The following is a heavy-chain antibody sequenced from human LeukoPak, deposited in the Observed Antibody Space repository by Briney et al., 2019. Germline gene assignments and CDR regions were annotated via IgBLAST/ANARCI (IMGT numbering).Heavy chain of an antibody. Sequence: SETLSLTCTVSGYSISSGYYGACIRQPPGKGLEWIGSIYHTGSTYYNPTLKSPVTISVDTSKNQSSLKLSYVTAADTAVYYCATARPQLLHNWFDPWGQGTLVTVSS. CDR2: IYHTGST. J-gene: IGHJ5*02. D-gene: IGHD2-15*01. V-gene: IGHV4-38-2*02. CDR3: ATARPQLLHNWFDP. CDR1: GYSISSGYY.